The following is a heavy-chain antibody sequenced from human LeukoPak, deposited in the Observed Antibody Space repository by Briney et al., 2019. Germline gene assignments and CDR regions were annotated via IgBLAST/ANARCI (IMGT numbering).Heavy chain of an antibody. CDR1: GFTFSTYA. Sequence: GGSLRLSCAASGFTFSTYAMSWVRQAPGKGLEWVSAISGSGSSTYYADSVKGRFTISRDNSKNTLYLQMNSLRAEDTAIYYCARDFFPVVDSTWYEIGYWGQGTLVTVPS. J-gene: IGHJ4*02. D-gene: IGHD2-21*01. V-gene: IGHV3-23*01. CDR2: ISGSGSST. CDR3: ARDFFPVVDSTWYEIGY.